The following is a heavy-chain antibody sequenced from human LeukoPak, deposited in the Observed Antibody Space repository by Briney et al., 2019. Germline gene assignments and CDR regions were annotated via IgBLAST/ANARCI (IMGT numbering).Heavy chain of an antibody. CDR2: IYYSGST. V-gene: IGHV4-59*11. D-gene: IGHD3-10*01. Sequence: SETLSLTCTVSGGSLSPLYWGWIRQAPGKGLEFIAYIYYSGSTNFNPSLKSRVTLSVDTSKSQISLKLTSVTAADTAVYYCARGGVAAKYYFDFWGQGTLVTVSS. J-gene: IGHJ4*02. CDR3: ARGGVAAKYYFDF. CDR1: GGSLSPLY.